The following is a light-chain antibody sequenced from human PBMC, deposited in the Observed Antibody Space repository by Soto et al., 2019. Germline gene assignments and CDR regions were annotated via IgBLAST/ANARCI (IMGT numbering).Light chain of an antibody. V-gene: IGLV2-8*01. CDR1: SSDVGAYNY. J-gene: IGLJ3*02. CDR2: EVN. CDR3: SSFAPSKTCV. Sequence: QSALTQPPSASGSPGQSVTISCTGTSSDVGAYNYVSWYQQHAGKAPNLVIYEVNKRPSGVPDRFSGSKSANTASLTVSVLKDDDEVDYYCSSFAPSKTCVVGGGTQRTV.